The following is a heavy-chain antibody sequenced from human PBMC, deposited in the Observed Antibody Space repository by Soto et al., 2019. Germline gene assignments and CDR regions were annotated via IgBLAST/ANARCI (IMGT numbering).Heavy chain of an antibody. V-gene: IGHV3-23*01. Sequence: GGSLRLSCAASGFAFNFYAMSWVRQAPGKGLEWVATIRVGGDQSFFADSVKGRFTLSRDNSKSTLHLQMNSLRVEDTAIYYCALIKTSLGGYTNEADWGQGTAVTVSS. CDR1: GFAFNFYA. CDR2: IRVGGDQS. D-gene: IGHD2-15*01. CDR3: ALIKTSLGGYTNEAD. J-gene: IGHJ6*02.